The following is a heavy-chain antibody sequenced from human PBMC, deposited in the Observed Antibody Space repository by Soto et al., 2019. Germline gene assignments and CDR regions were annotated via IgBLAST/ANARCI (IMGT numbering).Heavy chain of an antibody. Sequence: EMQLVESGGDLVQPGGSLRLSCEGSGITFEEYALHWVRQSPGKGLEWVSGISWNSATLAYADTVKGRFTLSRDNAKNPLHLQMNNLRPEDTALYYCGRDRRLIAVAGAIDTWGQGTMVVVSS. CDR1: GITFEEYA. V-gene: IGHV3-9*01. D-gene: IGHD6-19*01. CDR2: ISWNSATL. J-gene: IGHJ3*02. CDR3: GRDRRLIAVAGAIDT.